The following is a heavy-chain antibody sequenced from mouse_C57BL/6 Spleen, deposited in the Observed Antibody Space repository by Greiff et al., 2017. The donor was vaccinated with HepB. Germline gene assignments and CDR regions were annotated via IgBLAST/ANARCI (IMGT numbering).Heavy chain of an antibody. V-gene: IGHV14-2*01. CDR2: IDPEDGET. CDR3: ATPTVYGRSYGNWFAY. D-gene: IGHD1-1*01. J-gene: IGHJ3*01. Sequence: EVQLQQSGAELVKPGASVKLSCTASGFNIKDYYMHWVKQRTEQGLEWIGRIDPEDGETKYAPKFQGKATITADTSSTTAYLQLSSLTSEDTAVYYWATPTVYGRSYGNWFAYWGQGTLVTVSA. CDR1: GFNIKDYY.